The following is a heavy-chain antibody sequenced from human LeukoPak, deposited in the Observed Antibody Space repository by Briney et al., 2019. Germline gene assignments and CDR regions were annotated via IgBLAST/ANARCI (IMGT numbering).Heavy chain of an antibody. CDR3: ANGGSIAVATPLDY. J-gene: IGHJ4*02. V-gene: IGHV3-23*01. CDR1: GFTFSSYA. CDR2: ITSSGGST. D-gene: IGHD6-19*01. Sequence: GGSLRLSCAASGFTFSSYAMSWVRQAPGKGLEWVSGITSSGGSTYYADSVKGRFTISRDNSKNTLYLQMNSLRAEDTAAYYCANGGSIAVATPLDYWGQGTLVTVSS.